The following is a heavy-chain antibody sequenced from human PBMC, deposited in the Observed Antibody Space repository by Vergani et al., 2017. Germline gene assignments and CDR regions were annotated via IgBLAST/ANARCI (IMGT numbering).Heavy chain of an antibody. Sequence: EVQLVESGGGLVKPGGSLRLSCAASGFTFSSYSMNWVRQAPGKGLEWVSSISSSSSYIYYADSVKGRFTISRDNAKNSLYLQMNSLRAEDTAVYYCASVGYSSGWYVYYFDYWGQGTLVTVSS. CDR1: GFTFSSYS. J-gene: IGHJ4*02. V-gene: IGHV3-21*01. D-gene: IGHD6-19*01. CDR3: ASVGYSSGWYVYYFDY. CDR2: ISSSSSYI.